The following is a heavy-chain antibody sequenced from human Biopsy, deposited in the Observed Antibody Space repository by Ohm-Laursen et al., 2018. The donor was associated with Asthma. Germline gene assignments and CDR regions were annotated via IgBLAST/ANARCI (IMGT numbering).Heavy chain of an antibody. CDR1: GFTFGDYW. J-gene: IGHJ1*01. CDR2: IKHDGSEK. V-gene: IGHV3-7*01. Sequence: SLRLSCAASGFTFGDYWMSWVRQVPGKGLEWVANIKHDGSEKNHVDSLKDRFTISRDNAKNSLYLQMNSLRAEDTAVYYCARTFHFWSPYHAEHHQLWGQGTLVTVSS. CDR3: ARTFHFWSPYHAEHHQL. D-gene: IGHD3-3*02.